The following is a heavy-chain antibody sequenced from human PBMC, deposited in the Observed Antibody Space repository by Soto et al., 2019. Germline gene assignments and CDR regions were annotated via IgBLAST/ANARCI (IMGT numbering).Heavy chain of an antibody. CDR2: LYYGGSA. CDR3: VRANSNSPQRHFDY. J-gene: IGHJ4*02. V-gene: IGHV4-59*12. CDR1: GGSISSYY. D-gene: IGHD4-4*01. Sequence: SETLSLTCTVSGGSISSYYWNWIRQPLGKGLEWIGFLYYGGSAHFNPSLKSRVTISGDTSKNQFSLKLTSVTAADTAMYYCVRANSNSPQRHFDYWGQGXLVTVYS.